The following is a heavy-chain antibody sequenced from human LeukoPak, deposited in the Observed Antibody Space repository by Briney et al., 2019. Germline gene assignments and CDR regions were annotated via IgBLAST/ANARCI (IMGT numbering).Heavy chain of an antibody. D-gene: IGHD3-16*01. V-gene: IGHV4-38-2*02. CDR3: ARGGGKIWFDP. J-gene: IGHJ5*02. CDR1: GYSISSGYY. Sequence: SETLSLTCTVSGYSISSGYYWGWIRQPPGKGLEWIGSIYHSGSTYYNPSLKSRVTISVDTSKNQFSLKLSSVTAADTAVYYCARGGGKIWFDPWGQGTLVTVSS. CDR2: IYHSGST.